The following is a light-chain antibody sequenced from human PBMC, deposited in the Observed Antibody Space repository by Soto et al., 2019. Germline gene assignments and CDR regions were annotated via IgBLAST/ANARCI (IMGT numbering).Light chain of an antibody. CDR1: QSVLYSSNNKNY. V-gene: IGKV4-1*01. Sequence: DIVMTQSPDSLAVSLGGRATINCKSSQSVLYSSNNKNYLAWYQQKPGQPPKLLIYWASTRESGVPDRFSGSGSGTDFTLTISSLQAVDVAVYYCQQYYSTPITFGQGTRLEIK. J-gene: IGKJ5*01. CDR2: WAS. CDR3: QQYYSTPIT.